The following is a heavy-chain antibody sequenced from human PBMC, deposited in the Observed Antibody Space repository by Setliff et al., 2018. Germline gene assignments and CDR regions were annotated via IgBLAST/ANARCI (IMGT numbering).Heavy chain of an antibody. CDR1: GYTFTNYW. V-gene: IGHV5-51*01. D-gene: IGHD1-26*01. Sequence: GESLKISCKGSGYTFTNYWIAWVRQMPGKGLEYMGIIYPADSDTTYSPSFQGQVTISADKSINTAYLQWSSLKASDTALYYCTTAHYTGNSRTLDFWGPGTPVTVSS. CDR2: IYPADSDT. J-gene: IGHJ4*02. CDR3: TTAHYTGNSRTLDF.